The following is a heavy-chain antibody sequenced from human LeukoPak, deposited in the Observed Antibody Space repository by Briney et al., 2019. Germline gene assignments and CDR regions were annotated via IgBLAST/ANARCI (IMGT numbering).Heavy chain of an antibody. CDR2: IASNGGSE. D-gene: IGHD6-13*01. V-gene: IGHV3-30*18. Sequence: GGSLRLSCAASGFTITTYSLHWVRQAPGKGLEWVAAIASNGGSEYYADSVKGRFTISRDNSKNTLFLQMNSLRPDDTAVYYCAKRGHYSINWYHYFDYWGQGTLVTVSS. CDR3: AKRGHYSINWYHYFDY. J-gene: IGHJ4*02. CDR1: GFTITTYS.